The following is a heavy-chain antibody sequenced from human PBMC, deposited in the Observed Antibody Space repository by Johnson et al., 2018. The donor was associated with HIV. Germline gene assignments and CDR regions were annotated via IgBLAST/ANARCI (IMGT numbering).Heavy chain of an antibody. CDR3: ARDRHSGGGDADAFDI. Sequence: VQLVESGGGLVQPGGSLRLSCAASGFTVSSNYMSWVRQAPGKGLEWVSVIYSGGTTYHAASVKGRFTISIDNSKNTLYLQMNSLRAEATAVYFCARDRHSGGGDADAFDIWGQGTLVSVSS. CDR1: GFTVSSNY. J-gene: IGHJ3*02. V-gene: IGHV3-66*01. CDR2: IYSGGTT. D-gene: IGHD3-16*01.